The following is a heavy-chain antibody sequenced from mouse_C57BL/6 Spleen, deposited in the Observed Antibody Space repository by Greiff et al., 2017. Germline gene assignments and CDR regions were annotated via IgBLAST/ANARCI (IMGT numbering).Heavy chain of an antibody. CDR2: IYPRSGNT. CDR3: ASLLYQTYYFDY. V-gene: IGHV1-81*01. Sequence: VQLQQSGAELARPGASVKLSCKASGYTFTSYGISWVKQRTGQGLEWIGEIYPRSGNTYYNEKFKGKATLTADKSSSTAYMELRSLTSEDSAVYFCASLLYQTYYFDYWGQGTTLTVSS. D-gene: IGHD2-1*01. CDR1: GYTFTSYG. J-gene: IGHJ2*01.